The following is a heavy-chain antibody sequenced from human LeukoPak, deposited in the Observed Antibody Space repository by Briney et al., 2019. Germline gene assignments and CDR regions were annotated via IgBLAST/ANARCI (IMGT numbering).Heavy chain of an antibody. J-gene: IGHJ5*02. CDR3: ARDQLSYCDGDCP. Sequence: GALRLSCAASGFTFSNYWMHWVRQVPGKGPEWVSHINGDGSDTGYADSVKGRFTISRANRKNTVYLQMNSLRAEDTAVYYCARDQLSYCDGDCPWGQGTLVTVSS. CDR2: INGDGSDT. V-gene: IGHV3-74*01. D-gene: IGHD2-21*02. CDR1: GFTFSNYW.